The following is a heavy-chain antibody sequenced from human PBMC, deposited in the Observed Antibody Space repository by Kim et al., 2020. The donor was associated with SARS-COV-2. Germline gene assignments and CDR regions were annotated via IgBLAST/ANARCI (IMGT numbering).Heavy chain of an antibody. CDR1: GYSFTSYW. J-gene: IGHJ6*03. CDR2: IYPGDSDT. D-gene: IGHD3-10*01. CDR3: ARHFPGYYYGSGSSYYYYYMDV. Sequence: GESLKISCKGSGYSFTSYWIGWVRQMPGKGLEWMGIIYPGDSDTRYSPSFQGQVTISADKPISTAYLQWSSLKASDTAMYYCARHFPGYYYGSGSSYYYYYMDVWGKRTTVTVSS. V-gene: IGHV5-51*01.